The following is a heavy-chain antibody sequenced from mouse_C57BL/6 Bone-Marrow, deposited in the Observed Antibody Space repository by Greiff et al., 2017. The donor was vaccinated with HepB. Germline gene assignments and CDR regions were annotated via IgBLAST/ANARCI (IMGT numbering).Heavy chain of an antibody. D-gene: IGHD1-1*01. Sequence: EVQGVESGGGLVQPKGSLKLSCAASGFSFNTYAMNWVRQAPGKGLEWVARIRSKSNNYATYYADSVKDRFTISRDDSESMLYLQMNNLKTEDTAMYYCVLLYGWFAYWGQGTLVTVSA. CDR3: VLLYGWFAY. V-gene: IGHV10-1*01. CDR1: GFSFNTYA. J-gene: IGHJ3*01. CDR2: IRSKSNNYAT.